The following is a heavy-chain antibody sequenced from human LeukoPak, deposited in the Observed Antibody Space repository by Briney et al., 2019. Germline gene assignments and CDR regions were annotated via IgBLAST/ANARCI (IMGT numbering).Heavy chain of an antibody. J-gene: IGHJ4*02. D-gene: IGHD3-22*01. Sequence: GESLKISCKVSGYTFTSYWIGWVRQMPGKGLEWMGIIYPGDSDTRYSPSFQGQVTISADKSISTAYLQWSSLKASDTAMYYCARGGEGYHDSSGYYSFDYWGQGTLVTVSS. CDR1: GYTFTSYW. CDR2: IYPGDSDT. V-gene: IGHV5-51*01. CDR3: ARGGEGYHDSSGYYSFDY.